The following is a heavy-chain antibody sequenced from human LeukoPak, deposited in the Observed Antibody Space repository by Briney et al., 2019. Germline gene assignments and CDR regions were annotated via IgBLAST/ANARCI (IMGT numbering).Heavy chain of an antibody. CDR2: IYYSGST. Sequence: SETLSLTCTVSGGSISSYYWSWIRQPPGRGLEWIGYIYYSGSTNYNPSLKSRVTISVDTSKNQFSLKLSSVTAADTAVYYCARGRAYDFWSGSDYYYYYYMDVWGKGTTVTVSS. J-gene: IGHJ6*03. V-gene: IGHV4-59*01. CDR1: GGSISSYY. CDR3: ARGRAYDFWSGSDYYYYYYMDV. D-gene: IGHD3-3*01.